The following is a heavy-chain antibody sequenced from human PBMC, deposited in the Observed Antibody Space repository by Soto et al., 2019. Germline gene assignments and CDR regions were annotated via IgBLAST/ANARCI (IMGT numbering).Heavy chain of an antibody. CDR1: GVSISSTNYY. V-gene: IGHV4-39*01. D-gene: IGHD6-25*01. J-gene: IGHJ5*02. CDR2: VYSSAIT. CDR3: ARQGGLPPLYNWFAT. Sequence: QLQLQESGPGLVKPSETLSLTCTVSGVSISSTNYYWGWIRQPPGKGLEWIGSVYSSAITYDNPSLKSRVIMSIDTSNNEFSLRLNSLSAADTAVYYCARQGGLPPLYNWFATWGQGTLVTVSS.